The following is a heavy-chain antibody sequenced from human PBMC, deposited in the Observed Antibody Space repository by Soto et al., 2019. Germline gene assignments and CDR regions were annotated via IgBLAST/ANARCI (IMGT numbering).Heavy chain of an antibody. CDR2: ISSNGGST. CDR1: GFTFSSYA. J-gene: IGHJ3*02. CDR3: VKDRSYSSSPPDAFDI. V-gene: IGHV3-64D*08. D-gene: IGHD6-6*01. Sequence: GSLRLSCSASGFTFSSYAMHWVRQAPGKGLEYVSAISSNGGSTYYADSVKGRFTISRDNSKNTLYLQMSSLRAEDTAVYYCVKDRSYSSSPPDAFDIWGQGTMVTVSS.